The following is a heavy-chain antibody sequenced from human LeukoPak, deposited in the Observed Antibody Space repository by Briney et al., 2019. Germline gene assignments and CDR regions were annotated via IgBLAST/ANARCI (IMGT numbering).Heavy chain of an antibody. CDR1: GGSFPNYA. D-gene: IGHD6-19*01. CDR2: IIPIFGTT. J-gene: IGHJ4*02. CDR3: ARGKSRQWLATPFDF. V-gene: IGHV1-69*01. Sequence: GASVKVSCKASGGSFPNYAISWVRQAPGQGLEWMGGIIPIFGTTKYAQNLQGRLSFSADESTTTAYMELSGLKYEDTAIYFCARGKSRQWLATPFDFWGQGTPVTVSS.